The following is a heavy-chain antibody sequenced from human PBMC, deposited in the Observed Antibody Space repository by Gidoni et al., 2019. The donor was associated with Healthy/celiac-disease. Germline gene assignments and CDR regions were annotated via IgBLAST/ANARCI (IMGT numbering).Heavy chain of an antibody. J-gene: IGHJ2*01. CDR1: GYTFTSYG. CDR2: ISAYNGNT. D-gene: IGHD4-4*01. Sequence: KASGYTFTSYGISWVRQAPGQGLEWMGWISAYNGNTNYAQKLPGRVTMTTDTSTSTAYMELRSLRSDDTAVYYCARDLPTTVTTSLWYFDLWGRGTLVTVSS. V-gene: IGHV1-18*01. CDR3: ARDLPTTVTTSLWYFDL.